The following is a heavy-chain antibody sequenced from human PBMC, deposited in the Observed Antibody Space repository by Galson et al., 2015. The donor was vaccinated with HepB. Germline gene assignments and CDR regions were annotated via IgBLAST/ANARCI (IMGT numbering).Heavy chain of an antibody. J-gene: IGHJ5*02. Sequence: SVKVSCKASGYTFTSYYMHWVRQAPGQGLEWMGIINPSGGSTSYAQKFQGRVTMTRDTSTSTVYMELSSLRSEDTAVYYCARSLGDIQIRFLEWLSDNWFDPWGQGTLVTVSS. CDR1: GYTFTSYY. D-gene: IGHD3-3*01. CDR2: INPSGGST. CDR3: ARSLGDIQIRFLEWLSDNWFDP. V-gene: IGHV1-46*03.